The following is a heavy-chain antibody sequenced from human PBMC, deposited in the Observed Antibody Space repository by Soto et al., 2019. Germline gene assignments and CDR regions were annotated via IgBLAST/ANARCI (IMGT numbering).Heavy chain of an antibody. CDR3: AKAGYCTNGVCYLYYFDY. CDR1: GFTFSSYA. V-gene: IGHV3-23*01. Sequence: GGSLRLSCAASGFTFSSYAMSWVRQAPGKGLEWVSVISGSGGSRYYADSVKGRFTISRDNSKNTLYLQMNSLRAEDTAVYYCAKAGYCTNGVCYLYYFDYWGQGTLVTSPQ. J-gene: IGHJ4*02. CDR2: ISGSGGSR. D-gene: IGHD2-8*01.